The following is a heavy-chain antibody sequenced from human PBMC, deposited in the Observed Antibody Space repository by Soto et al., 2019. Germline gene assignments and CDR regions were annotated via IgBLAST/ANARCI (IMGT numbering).Heavy chain of an antibody. CDR3: ARNAIAVADPFDY. D-gene: IGHD6-19*01. CDR2: IYSAGNT. Sequence: HPGGSLRLSCAAPGFTVSSNYMSWVRQAPGKGLEWVSLIYSAGNTYYADSVKGRFTISRDNSKNTLYLQMNSLRAEDTAVYYCARNAIAVADPFDYWGQGTLVTVS. V-gene: IGHV3-53*01. CDR1: GFTVSSNY. J-gene: IGHJ4*02.